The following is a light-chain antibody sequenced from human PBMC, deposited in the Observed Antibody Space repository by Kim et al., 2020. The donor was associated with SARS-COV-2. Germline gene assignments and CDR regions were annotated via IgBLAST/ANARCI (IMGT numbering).Light chain of an antibody. Sequence: SAGDSVPPTSRAIQSIRSLLAWYQQKPAKAPNLLFYKASSLQTGVPSRFSGSGSGTEFTLTISNLHPDDFATYYCQQYNSYSWTFGQGTKVDIK. J-gene: IGKJ1*01. V-gene: IGKV1-5*03. CDR2: KAS. CDR1: QSIRSL. CDR3: QQYNSYSWT.